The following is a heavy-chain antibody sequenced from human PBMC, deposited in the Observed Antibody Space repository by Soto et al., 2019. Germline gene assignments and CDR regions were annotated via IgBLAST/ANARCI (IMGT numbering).Heavy chain of an antibody. J-gene: IGHJ6*03. D-gene: IGHD3-10*01. Sequence: QVQLVQSGAEVKKPGASVKVSCKASGYTFTSYGISWVRQAPGQGLEWMGWISAYNGNTNYAQKLQGRVTMTTDTSTGTAYMEMRGLRSDDTAVYYCARGTMVRGVIITFSYYYYMDVWGKGTTVTVSS. CDR2: ISAYNGNT. V-gene: IGHV1-18*01. CDR1: GYTFTSYG. CDR3: ARGTMVRGVIITFSYYYYMDV.